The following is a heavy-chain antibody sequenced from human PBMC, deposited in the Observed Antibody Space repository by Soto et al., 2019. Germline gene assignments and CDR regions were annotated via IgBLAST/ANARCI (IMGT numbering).Heavy chain of an antibody. CDR1: GFTFSTYW. D-gene: IGHD3-10*02. CDR2: ISGSGGDT. Sequence: GGSLRLSCAASGFTFSTYWMTWVRQAPGKGLEWVSGISGSGGDTYNADSVKGRFTISRDNSENTLYLQMNSLRAEDTAVYYCAKDVCSGDKFNTCYYYSYGLDVWGQGTTVTVSS. V-gene: IGHV3-23*01. CDR3: AKDVCSGDKFNTCYYYSYGLDV. J-gene: IGHJ6*02.